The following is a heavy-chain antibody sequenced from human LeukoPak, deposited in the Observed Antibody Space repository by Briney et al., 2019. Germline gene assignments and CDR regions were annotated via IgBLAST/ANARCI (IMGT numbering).Heavy chain of an antibody. D-gene: IGHD4-17*01. CDR3: ARDRYGDYAGDY. Sequence: PGGSLRLSCAASGFTFSSYSMNWVRQAPGKGLEWISYISSSGSTIYYADSVKGRFTISRDNAKNSLYLQVNSLRAEDTAVYYCARDRYGDYAGDYWGQGTLVTVSS. CDR1: GFTFSSYS. CDR2: ISSSGSTI. J-gene: IGHJ4*02. V-gene: IGHV3-48*04.